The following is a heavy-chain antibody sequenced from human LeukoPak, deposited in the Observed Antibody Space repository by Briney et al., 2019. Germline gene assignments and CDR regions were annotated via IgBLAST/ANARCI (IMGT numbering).Heavy chain of an antibody. D-gene: IGHD3-16*01. CDR3: ARERLITAGTQNLFDP. CDR2: IYYSGST. V-gene: IGHV4-59*01. CDR1: GGSISSCY. Sequence: SETLSLTCTVSGGSISSCYWSWIRQPPGKGLEWIGYIYYSGSTNYNPSLKGRVTISVDTSKNQFSLKLSSVTAADTAVYYCARERLITAGTQNLFDPWGQGTLVTVSS. J-gene: IGHJ5*02.